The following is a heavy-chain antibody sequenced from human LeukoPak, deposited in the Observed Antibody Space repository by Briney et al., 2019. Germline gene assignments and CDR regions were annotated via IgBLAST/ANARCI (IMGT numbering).Heavy chain of an antibody. CDR3: ARAGWRELLQVYFDY. Sequence: SETLSLTCTVSGGSISSYYWSWIRQPPGKGLEWIGYIYYSGSTNYNPSLKSRVTISVDTSKNQFSLKLSSVTAADTAVYYCARAGWRELLQVYFDYWGQGTLVTVSS. V-gene: IGHV4-59*01. CDR1: GGSISSYY. J-gene: IGHJ4*02. CDR2: IYYSGST. D-gene: IGHD1-26*01.